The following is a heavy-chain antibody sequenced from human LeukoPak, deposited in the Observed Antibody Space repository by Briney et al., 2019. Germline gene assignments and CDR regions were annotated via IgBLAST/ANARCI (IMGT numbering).Heavy chain of an antibody. CDR3: ARGGRITMIVVVTTWFDP. J-gene: IGHJ5*02. Sequence: KPSETLSLTCTVSGGSISSSSYYWGWIRQPPGKGLEWIGSIYYSGSTYYNPSLKSRVTISVDTSKNQFSLKLSSVTAADTAVYCCARGGRITMIVVVTTWFDPWGQGTLVTVSS. D-gene: IGHD3-22*01. V-gene: IGHV4-39*01. CDR2: IYYSGST. CDR1: GGSISSSSYY.